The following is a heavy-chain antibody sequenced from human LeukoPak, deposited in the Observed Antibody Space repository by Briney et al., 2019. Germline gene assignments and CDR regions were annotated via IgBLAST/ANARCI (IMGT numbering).Heavy chain of an antibody. CDR3: ARGYDYLYAEYFQH. CDR2: MNPNSGNT. CDR1: GYTFTSYD. Sequence: ASVKVSCKASGYTFTSYDINWVRQATGQGLEWMGWMNPNSGNTGYAQKFQGRVTMTRNTSISTAYMELCSLRSEDTAVYYCARGYDYLYAEYFQHWGQGTLVTVSS. V-gene: IGHV1-8*01. J-gene: IGHJ1*01. D-gene: IGHD4-11*01.